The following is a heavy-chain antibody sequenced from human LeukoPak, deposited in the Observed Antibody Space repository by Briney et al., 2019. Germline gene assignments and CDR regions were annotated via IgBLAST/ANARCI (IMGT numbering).Heavy chain of an antibody. D-gene: IGHD2-2*01. CDR1: GGSISSGGYS. CDR3: ARAPAPDCSSTSCYDALPSLYFDY. Sequence: SETLSLTCAVSGGSISSGGYSWSWIRQPPGKGLEWIGYIYHSGSTYYNPSLKSRVTISVDRSKNQFSLKLSSVTAADTAVYYCARAPAPDCSSTSCYDALPSLYFDYWGQGTLVTVSS. CDR2: IYHSGST. J-gene: IGHJ4*02. V-gene: IGHV4-30-2*01.